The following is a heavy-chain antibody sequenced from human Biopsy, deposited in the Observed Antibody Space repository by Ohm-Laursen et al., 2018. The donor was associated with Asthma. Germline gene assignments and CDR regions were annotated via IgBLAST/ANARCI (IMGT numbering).Heavy chain of an antibody. J-gene: IGHJ3*02. V-gene: IGHV1-3*01. D-gene: IGHD3-9*01. Sequence: ASVKVSCKASGYTFISYAIHWVRQAPGQRLEWMGWINAGNGNTKYSQKFQGRVTITRDTSASTAYMELSSLRSEDTAVYYCARTYYDFLTGQVNDAFDIWGQGAMVTVSS. CDR1: GYTFISYA. CDR3: ARTYYDFLTGQVNDAFDI. CDR2: INAGNGNT.